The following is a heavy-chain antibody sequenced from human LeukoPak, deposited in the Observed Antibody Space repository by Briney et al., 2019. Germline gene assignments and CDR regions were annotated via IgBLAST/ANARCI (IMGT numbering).Heavy chain of an antibody. CDR3: ARALYYDFWSGYLANNWFDP. CDR1: GGSFSGYY. V-gene: IGHV4-34*01. CDR2: INHSGST. Sequence: SETLSLTCAVYGGSFSGYYWSWIRQPPGKGLEWIGEINHSGSTNYDPSLKSRVTISVDTSKNQFSLKLSSVTAADTAVYYCARALYYDFWSGYLANNWFDPWGQGTLVTVSS. J-gene: IGHJ5*02. D-gene: IGHD3-3*01.